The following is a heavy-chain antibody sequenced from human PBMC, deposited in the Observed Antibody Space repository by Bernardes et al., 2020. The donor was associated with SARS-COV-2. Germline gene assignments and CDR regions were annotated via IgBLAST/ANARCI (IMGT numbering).Heavy chain of an antibody. CDR3: ARDYGENYFDY. V-gene: IGHV3-11*05. CDR2: INTNSVYK. D-gene: IGHD4-17*01. J-gene: IGHJ4*02. Sequence: GGSLRLSCAASGFTFSDSLMSWIRQAPGKGLEWVSYINTNSVYKNYADSVQGRFTISRDNARNSLYLQMNSLRAEDTAVYYCARDYGENYFDYWGQGTLVTVSS. CDR1: GFTFSDSL.